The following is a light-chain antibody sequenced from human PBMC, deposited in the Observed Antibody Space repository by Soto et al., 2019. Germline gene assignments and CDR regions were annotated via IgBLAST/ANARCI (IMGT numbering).Light chain of an antibody. V-gene: IGKV3-15*01. CDR2: GAS. CDR1: ESVSSY. Sequence: TVLTQSPATLSVSPGERATLSYRASESVSSYLAWYQQKPGQPPRLLIYGASARATGVPARFSGSGSGTEFTLIISSLQPEDFAVYYCHQYLNWPQAFGQGTKVEIK. CDR3: HQYLNWPQA. J-gene: IGKJ1*01.